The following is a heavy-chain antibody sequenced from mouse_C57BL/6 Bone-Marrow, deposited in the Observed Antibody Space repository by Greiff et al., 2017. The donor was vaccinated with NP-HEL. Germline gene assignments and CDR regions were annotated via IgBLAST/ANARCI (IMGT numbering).Heavy chain of an antibody. V-gene: IGHV1-15*01. Sequence: QVQLQQSGAELVRPGASVTLSCKASGYTFTDYEMHWVKQTPVHGLEWIGAIDPETGGTAYNQKFKGKAILTADKSSSTAYMELRSLTSEDSAVYYCTRSRGYYGSRLMDYWGQGTSVTVSS. CDR3: TRSRGYYGSRLMDY. CDR1: GYTFTDYE. D-gene: IGHD1-1*01. CDR2: IDPETGGT. J-gene: IGHJ4*01.